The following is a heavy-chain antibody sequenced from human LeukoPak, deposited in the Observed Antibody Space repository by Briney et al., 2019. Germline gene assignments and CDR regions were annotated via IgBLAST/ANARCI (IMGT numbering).Heavy chain of an antibody. Sequence: GGSLRLSCAASGFTFSSYAMSWVRQAPGKGLEWVSAISGIGGSTYYAHSVKGRFTISRDNSKNTLYLQMNSLRAEDTAVYYCAKATYSSQAPGFDYWGQGTLVTVSS. D-gene: IGHD6-19*01. CDR3: AKATYSSQAPGFDY. V-gene: IGHV3-23*01. J-gene: IGHJ4*02. CDR2: ISGIGGST. CDR1: GFTFSSYA.